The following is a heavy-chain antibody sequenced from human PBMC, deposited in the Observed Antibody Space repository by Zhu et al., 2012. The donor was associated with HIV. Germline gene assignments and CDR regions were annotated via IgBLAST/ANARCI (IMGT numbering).Heavy chain of an antibody. Sequence: QVQLQESGPGLVKPSETLSLTCEVSGYSINSDIYWGWIRQPPGKGLEWIANIYHGENTYYNPPLKSRVTISADTSRNQIPLRLSSVTAADTAMYYCAMTTDNNFHASFDIWAKEQWYTV. CDR2: IYHGENT. D-gene: IGHD1-1*01. CDR1: GYSINSDIY. CDR3: AMTTDNNFHASFDI. J-gene: IGHJ3*02. V-gene: IGHV4-38-2*01.